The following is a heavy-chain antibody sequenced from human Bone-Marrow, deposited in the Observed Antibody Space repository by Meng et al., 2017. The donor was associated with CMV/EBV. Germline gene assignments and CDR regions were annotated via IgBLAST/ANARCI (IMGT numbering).Heavy chain of an antibody. CDR3: AKDRRVGYSSSWYTIDY. CDR2: ISSSGSTI. Sequence: LSLTCAASGFTFSDYYMSWIRQAPGKGLEWVSYISSSGSTIYYADSVKGRFTISRDNSKNTLYVQMNSLRAEDTAVYYCAKDRRVGYSSSWYTIDYWGQGTLVTVSS. CDR1: GFTFSDYY. D-gene: IGHD6-13*01. V-gene: IGHV3-11*04. J-gene: IGHJ4*02.